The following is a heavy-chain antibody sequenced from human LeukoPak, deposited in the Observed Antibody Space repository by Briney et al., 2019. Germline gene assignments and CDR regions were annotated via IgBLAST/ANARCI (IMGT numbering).Heavy chain of an antibody. D-gene: IGHD3-10*01. CDR3: ARDHHYYGSVNFDY. CDR1: GFTFSSYG. CDR2: IWYDGSNK. V-gene: IGHV3-30*19. J-gene: IGHJ4*02. Sequence: PGRSLRLSCAASGFTFSSYGMHWVRQAPGKGLEWVAVIWYDGSNKYYADSVKGRFTISRDNSKNTLYLQMNSLRAEDTAVYYCARDHHYYGSVNFDYWGQGTLVTVSS.